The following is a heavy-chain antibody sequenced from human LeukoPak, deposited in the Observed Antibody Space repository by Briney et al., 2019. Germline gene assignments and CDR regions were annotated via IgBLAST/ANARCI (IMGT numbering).Heavy chain of an antibody. J-gene: IGHJ5*02. CDR2: ITFSSKTI. CDR1: GFTFGDYY. CDR3: ARVSKIGWYNWFDP. Sequence: GGSLRLSCAASGFTFGDYYMSWIRQAPGKGLEWISYITFSSKTIYYADSVKGRFTITRDNAKNSLYLQMNSLRAEDTAVYYCARVSKIGWYNWFDPWGQGTLVTVSS. D-gene: IGHD6-19*01. V-gene: IGHV3-11*01.